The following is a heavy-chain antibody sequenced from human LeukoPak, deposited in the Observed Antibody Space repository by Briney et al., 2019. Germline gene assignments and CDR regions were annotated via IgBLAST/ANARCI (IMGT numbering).Heavy chain of an antibody. CDR1: GFTFSSYA. CDR3: AKDRRLREQFFDY. V-gene: IGHV3-23*01. CDR2: TSGSGGST. J-gene: IGHJ4*02. D-gene: IGHD1-1*01. Sequence: GGSLRLSCAASGFTFSSYAMSWVRQAPGKGLEWVSATSGSGGSTYYADSVKGRFTISRDNSKNTLYLQMNSLRAEDTAVYYCAKDRRLREQFFDYWGQGTLVTVSS.